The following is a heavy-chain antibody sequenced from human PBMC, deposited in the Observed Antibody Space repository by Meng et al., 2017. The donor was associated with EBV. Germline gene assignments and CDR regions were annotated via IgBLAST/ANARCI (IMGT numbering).Heavy chain of an antibody. D-gene: IGHD3-22*01. CDR1: GDTFTSYA. J-gene: IGHJ4*02. Sequence: QVPWGKSGFESKKPGASVKVSCKASGDTFTSYAMNWVRQAPGQGLEWMGWINTNTGNPTYAQGFTGRFVFSLDTSVSTAYLQISSLKAEDTAVYYCAREGVGYYDSSGLSSYFDYWGQGTLVTVSS. CDR2: INTNTGNP. V-gene: IGHV7-4-1*02. CDR3: AREGVGYYDSSGLSSYFDY.